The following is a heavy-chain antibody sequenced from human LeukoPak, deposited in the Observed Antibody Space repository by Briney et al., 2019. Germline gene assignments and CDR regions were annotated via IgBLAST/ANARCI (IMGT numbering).Heavy chain of an antibody. CDR3: ARGHSMDV. CDR2: ITLSSTTI. Sequence: GGSLRLSCAASGFTFSSYSMNWVRQAPGKGLEWVSYITLSSTTIYYADSVKGRFTNSRDNAKNSLYLQVSSLRDEDTAVYYCARGHSMDVWGQGTTVTVSS. J-gene: IGHJ6*02. CDR1: GFTFSSYS. V-gene: IGHV3-48*02.